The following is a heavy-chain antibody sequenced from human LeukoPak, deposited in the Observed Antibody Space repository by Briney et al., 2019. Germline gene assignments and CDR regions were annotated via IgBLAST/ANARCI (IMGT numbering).Heavy chain of an antibody. CDR3: AREAVVPAKDY. CDR2: INSDGSST. J-gene: IGHJ4*02. Sequence: GGSLRLSCAASGFTFSSYWMHWVRQAPGKGLVWVSRINSDGSSTSYADSVKGRFTISRDNAKNTLYLQTNSLRAEDTAEYYCAREAVVPAKDYWGQGAPVTVSS. V-gene: IGHV3-74*01. CDR1: GFTFSSYW. D-gene: IGHD2-21*02.